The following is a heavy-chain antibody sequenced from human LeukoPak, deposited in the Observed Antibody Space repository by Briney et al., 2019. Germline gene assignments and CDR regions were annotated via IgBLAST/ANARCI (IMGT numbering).Heavy chain of an antibody. CDR3: ARQPPYLAAGFAP. CDR2: INAGNGNT. Sequence: EASVKVSCKASGYTFTSYAMHWVRQAPGQRLEWMGWINAGNGNTKYSQTFQGRVTITRDTSASTAYMELSSLRSEDTAVYYCARQPPYLAAGFAPWGQGTLVTVSS. J-gene: IGHJ5*02. V-gene: IGHV1-3*01. D-gene: IGHD6-13*01. CDR1: GYTFTSYA.